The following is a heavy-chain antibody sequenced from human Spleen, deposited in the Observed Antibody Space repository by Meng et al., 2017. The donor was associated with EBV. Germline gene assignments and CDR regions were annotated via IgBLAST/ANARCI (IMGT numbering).Heavy chain of an antibody. D-gene: IGHD1-26*01. J-gene: IGHJ4*02. V-gene: IGHV7-4-1*02. CDR2: INTNTGNP. CDR1: GYSFTSFG. Sequence: QVQLVQSGXELKKXXXSVNVSCKASGYSFTSFGMNWVRQAPGQGLEWMGWINTNTGNPTYAQGFTGRFVFSLDTSVSTAYLQISSLEAEDTAVYYCARRHTRFDYWGQGTLVSVSS. CDR3: ARRHTRFDY.